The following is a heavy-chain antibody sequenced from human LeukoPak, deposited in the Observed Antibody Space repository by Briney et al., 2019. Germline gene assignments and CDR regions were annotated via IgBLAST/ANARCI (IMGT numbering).Heavy chain of an antibody. CDR2: IYYSGST. V-gene: IGHV4-59*08. D-gene: IGHD3-3*01. J-gene: IGHJ4*02. CDR3: ARQGHYDFWSGYDY. Sequence: PSETLSLTCTVSGGSISSYYWSWIRQPPGKGLEWIGYIYYSGSTNYNPSLKSRVTISVDTSKNQFSLKLSSVTAADTAVYYCARQGHYDFWSGYDYRGQGTLVTVSS. CDR1: GGSISSYY.